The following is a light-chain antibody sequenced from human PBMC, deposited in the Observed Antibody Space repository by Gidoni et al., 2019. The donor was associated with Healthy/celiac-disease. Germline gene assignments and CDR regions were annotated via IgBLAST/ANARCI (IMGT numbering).Light chain of an antibody. Sequence: NFMLTQPHPVSESPGQTVTISCTRSSGSIASNYVQWYQQRPGSAPTTVIYEDNQRPSGVPDRFSGSIDSSSNSASLTSSGLKTEDEADYYCQSYDSSIVVFGGGTKLTVL. V-gene: IGLV6-57*04. CDR3: QSYDSSIVV. CDR1: SGSIASNY. CDR2: EDN. J-gene: IGLJ2*01.